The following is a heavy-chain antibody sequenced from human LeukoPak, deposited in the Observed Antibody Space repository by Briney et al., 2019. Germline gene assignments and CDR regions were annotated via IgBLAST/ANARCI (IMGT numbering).Heavy chain of an antibody. CDR2: INHSGST. V-gene: IGHV4-34*01. Sequence: NPSETLSLTCTVSGGSISSDYWTWIRQSPGKGLEWIGEINHSGSTNYNPSLKSRVTISVDTSKNQFSLKLSSVTAADTAVYYCARRGYDILTGYYSWFDPWGQGTLVTVSS. CDR1: GGSISSDY. CDR3: ARRGYDILTGYYSWFDP. J-gene: IGHJ5*02. D-gene: IGHD3-9*01.